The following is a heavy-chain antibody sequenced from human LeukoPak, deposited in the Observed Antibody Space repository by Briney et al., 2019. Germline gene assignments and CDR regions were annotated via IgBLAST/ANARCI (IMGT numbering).Heavy chain of an antibody. D-gene: IGHD4-17*01. V-gene: IGHV3-74*01. Sequence: GGSLRLSCAASGFTFSTYWMHWVRQAPGKGLVWVSRINSDESNTNYADSVEGRFTISRDNAKNTLYLQMNSLRAEDTAVYYCARDDYGDYFFPYWGQGTLVTVSS. CDR2: INSDESNT. CDR1: GFTFSTYW. J-gene: IGHJ4*02. CDR3: ARDDYGDYFFPY.